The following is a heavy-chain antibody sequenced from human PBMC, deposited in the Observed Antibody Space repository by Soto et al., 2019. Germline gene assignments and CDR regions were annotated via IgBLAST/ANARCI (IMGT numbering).Heavy chain of an antibody. V-gene: IGHV3-23*01. J-gene: IGHJ4*02. CDR3: ARGYSSGPDY. CDR2: ISGSGDGT. CDR1: GFTFTNYA. Sequence: GGSLRLSCAASGFTFTNYAMSWVRQAPGKGLEWVSSISGSGDGTYYADSVKGRFTISRDNAKNTLYLQLNSLRAEDTALYYCARGYSSGPDYWGQGTLVTVSS. D-gene: IGHD6-19*01.